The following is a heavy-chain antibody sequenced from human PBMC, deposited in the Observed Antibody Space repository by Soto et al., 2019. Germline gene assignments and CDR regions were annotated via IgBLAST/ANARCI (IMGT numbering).Heavy chain of an antibody. J-gene: IGHJ6*02. CDR1: GFTFSDYA. CDR3: AKNGASSKTWYMWYYALDV. CDR2: ISSSGENT. D-gene: IGHD6-13*01. Sequence: GGSLRLSCAASGFTFSDYAMTWVRQAPGKGLEWVSGISSSGENTYYADSVKGRFTITRDNFKNTLSLQMDSLRAEDTAVYYCAKNGASSKTWYMWYYALDVWGQGTTVTVSS. V-gene: IGHV3-23*01.